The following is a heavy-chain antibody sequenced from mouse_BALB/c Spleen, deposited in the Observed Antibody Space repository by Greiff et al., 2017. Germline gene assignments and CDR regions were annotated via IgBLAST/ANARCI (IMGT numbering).Heavy chain of an antibody. V-gene: IGHV1-69*02. D-gene: IGHD6-1*01. CDR2: IYPSDSYT. Sequence: QVQLQQPGAELVRPGASVKLSCKASGYTFTSYWINWVKQRPGQGLEWIGNIYPSDSYTNYNQKFKDKATLTVDKSSSTAYMQLSSPTSEDSAVYYCTRGRQYFDGWGAGTTVTVSS. CDR3: TRGRQYFDG. J-gene: IGHJ1*01. CDR1: GYTFTSYW.